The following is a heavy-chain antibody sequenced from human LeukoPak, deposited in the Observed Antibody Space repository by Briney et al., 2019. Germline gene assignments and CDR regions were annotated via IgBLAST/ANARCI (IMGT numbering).Heavy chain of an antibody. D-gene: IGHD1-26*01. J-gene: IGHJ4*02. CDR1: GGSISNSNYY. Sequence: SETLSLTCTVSGGSISNSNYYWGWIRQPPGKGLEWIGRFSYSGSTYYNPSLKSRVTISVDTSKNQFSLKLTSVTAADTAVYYCARRTSNPVGAIDYWGQGTLVTVSS. CDR2: FSYSGST. V-gene: IGHV4-39*01. CDR3: ARRTSNPVGAIDY.